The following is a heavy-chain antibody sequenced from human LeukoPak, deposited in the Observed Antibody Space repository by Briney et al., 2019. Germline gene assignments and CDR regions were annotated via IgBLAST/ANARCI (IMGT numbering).Heavy chain of an antibody. J-gene: IGHJ5*02. CDR3: ARERVQSAAVTAPLDP. CDR1: GYTFTSYY. V-gene: IGHV1-46*01. CDR2: INPSDGST. D-gene: IGHD2-21*02. Sequence: ASVKVSCKTSGYTFTSYYIHWVRQAPGQGLVWMGMINPSDGSTSYAKKFQGRVTMTRDTSTSTVYLDLSSLRSEDTAVYSCARERVQSAAVTAPLDPWGQGTLVTVSS.